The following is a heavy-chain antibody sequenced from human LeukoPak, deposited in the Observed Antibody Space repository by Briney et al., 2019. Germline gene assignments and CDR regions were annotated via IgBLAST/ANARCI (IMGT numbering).Heavy chain of an antibody. CDR3: TRESGAFSPFGF. CDR2: VHLSGAT. V-gene: IGHV4-4*02. CDR1: GGSITTTNW. J-gene: IGHJ4*02. D-gene: IGHD1-26*01. Sequence: PSGTLSLTCAVSGGSITTTNWWSWVRQPPGKGLEWIGEVHLSGATNYNLSLESRVSMSIDKSKNHLSLEVTSVTAADTAIYYCTRESGAFSPFGFRGQGTLVTVSS.